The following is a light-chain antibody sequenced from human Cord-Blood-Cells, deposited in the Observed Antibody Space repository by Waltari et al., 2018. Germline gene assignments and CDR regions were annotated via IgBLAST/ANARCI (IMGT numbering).Light chain of an antibody. CDR2: EDN. CDR1: SGSIASNH. V-gene: IGLV6-57*02. J-gene: IGLJ3*02. CDR3: QSYDSSNQV. Sequence: NFMLTQPHSVSESPGKTVTISCTGSSGSIASNHVPWYQPRPGSAPTTVIYEDNQRPSGVPDRFSGSIDSSSNSASLTISGLKTEDEADYYCQSYDSSNQVFGGGTKLTVL.